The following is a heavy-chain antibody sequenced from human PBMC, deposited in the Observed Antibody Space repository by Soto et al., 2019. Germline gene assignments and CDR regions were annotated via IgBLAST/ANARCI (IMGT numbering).Heavy chain of an antibody. D-gene: IGHD2-8*01. Sequence: EVQLLESGGGLVQPGGSLTLSCAASGFTFSDYTMSWVRQAPGKVPECISVILADYNTYYTDSVRGRFTISRDNSKNTLYLEMNSLRAEDTAVYYCARRTNGYFGYWGQGALVTVSS. CDR2: ILADYNT. CDR3: ARRTNGYFGY. J-gene: IGHJ4*02. V-gene: IGHV3-23*03. CDR1: GFTFSDYT.